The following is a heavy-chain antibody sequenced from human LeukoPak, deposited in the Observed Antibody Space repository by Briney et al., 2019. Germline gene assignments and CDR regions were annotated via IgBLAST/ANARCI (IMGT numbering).Heavy chain of an antibody. CDR2: INPNSGGT. CDR1: GYTFTGYY. V-gene: IGHV1-2*02. Sequence: GASVKVSCKASGYTFTGYYMHWVRQAPGQGLEWMGWINPNSGGTNYAQKFQGRVTMTRDTSVSTAYMELSRLRSDDTAVYYCARVGGFDWLLFDYWGQGTLVTVSS. D-gene: IGHD3-9*01. CDR3: ARVGGFDWLLFDY. J-gene: IGHJ4*02.